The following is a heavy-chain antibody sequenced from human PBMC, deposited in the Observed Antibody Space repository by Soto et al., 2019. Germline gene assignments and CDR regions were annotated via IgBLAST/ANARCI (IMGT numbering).Heavy chain of an antibody. D-gene: IGHD5-12*01. CDR2: ISSSSYI. CDR1: GFTFSSYS. Sequence: GGSLRLSCAASGFTFSSYSMNWVRQAPGKGLEWVSSISSSSYIYYADSVKGRFTISRDNAKNSLYLQMNSLRAEDTAVYYCARDRGRDGYNTECDYWGQGTLVTVSS. CDR3: ARDRGRDGYNTECDY. V-gene: IGHV3-21*01. J-gene: IGHJ4*02.